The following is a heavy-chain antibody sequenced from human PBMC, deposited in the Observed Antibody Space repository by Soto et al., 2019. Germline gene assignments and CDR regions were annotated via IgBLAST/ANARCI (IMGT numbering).Heavy chain of an antibody. CDR1: GFTFSDYY. J-gene: IGHJ4*02. CDR3: ARSGDNYNRLDY. Sequence: GGSLRLSCEGSGFTFSDYYISWIRQAPGKGLEWISYSSNSGTFSRYADSVKGRFSISRDNTKNLLYLQMNSLRAEDTAVYYCARSGDNYNRLDYWGQGTPVTV. CDR2: SSNSGTFS. V-gene: IGHV3-11*06. D-gene: IGHD1-1*01.